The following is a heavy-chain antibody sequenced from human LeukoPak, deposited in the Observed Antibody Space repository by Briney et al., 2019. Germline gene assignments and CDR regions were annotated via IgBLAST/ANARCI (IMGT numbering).Heavy chain of an antibody. CDR2: ISYDGSNK. Sequence: GGSLRLSCAASGFTFSSYGMHWVRQAPGKGLEWVAVISYDGSNKYYADSVKGRFTISRDNSKNTLYQQMSSLRAEDTAVYYCAKDSSYAQRDYYGMDVWGQGTTVTVSS. CDR3: AKDSSYAQRDYYGMDV. J-gene: IGHJ6*02. D-gene: IGHD2-2*01. CDR1: GFTFSSYG. V-gene: IGHV3-30*18.